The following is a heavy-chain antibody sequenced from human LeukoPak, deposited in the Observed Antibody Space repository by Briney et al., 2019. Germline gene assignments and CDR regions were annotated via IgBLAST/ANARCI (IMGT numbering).Heavy chain of an antibody. CDR1: GDSIDSSS. J-gene: IGHJ5*02. Sequence: SETLSLTCTVFGDSIDSSSWAWIRQPVGKGLEWIGRIYLGGSPIYNPSLKTRVIMTVDTSTNQFLLWLRSVTAADTATYYCANWVGNWFDPWGQGTLVTVSS. V-gene: IGHV4-4*07. D-gene: IGHD1-26*01. CDR2: IYLGGSP. CDR3: ANWVGNWFDP.